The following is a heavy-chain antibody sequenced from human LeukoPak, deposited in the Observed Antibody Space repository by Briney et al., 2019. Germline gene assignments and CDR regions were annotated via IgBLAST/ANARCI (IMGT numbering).Heavy chain of an antibody. D-gene: IGHD2-21*01. CDR3: ARDEGIAGFDY. J-gene: IGHJ4*02. Sequence: PGGSLRLSCAASGFTFSSYGMHWVRQAPGKGLEWVVVIWYDGSNKYYADSVKGRFTISRDNSKNTLYLQMNSLRAEDTAVYYCARDEGIAGFDYWGQGTLVTVSS. V-gene: IGHV3-33*01. CDR1: GFTFSSYG. CDR2: IWYDGSNK.